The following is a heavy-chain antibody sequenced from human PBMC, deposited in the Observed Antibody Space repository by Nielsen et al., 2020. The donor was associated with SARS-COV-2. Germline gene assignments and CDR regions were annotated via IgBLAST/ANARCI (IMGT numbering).Heavy chain of an antibody. Sequence: GESLKISCAAPGFTFNIYAMAWVRRAPGRGLQWVTGVSASGGSTYYTDSVKGRFSISRDNSKNTLFLQMHSLRVEETALYYCAKDGVVRGDALDLWGQGTMVTVSS. D-gene: IGHD3-10*01. CDR1: GFTFNIYA. CDR3: AKDGVVRGDALDL. CDR2: VSASGGST. V-gene: IGHV3-23*01. J-gene: IGHJ3*01.